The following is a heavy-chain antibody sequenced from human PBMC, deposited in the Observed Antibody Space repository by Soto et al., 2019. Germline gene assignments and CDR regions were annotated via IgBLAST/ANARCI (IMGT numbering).Heavy chain of an antibody. V-gene: IGHV3-11*01. CDR3: ARVKTVRGTTVTTFDYFDY. CDR2: ISSSGSTI. CDR1: GFTFSDYY. Sequence: PGGSLRLSCAASGFTFSDYYMSWIRQAPGKGLEWVSYISSSGSTIYYADSVKGRFTISRDNAKNSLYLQMNSLRAEDTAVYYCARVKTVRGTTVTTFDYFDYWGQGTLVNVSS. J-gene: IGHJ4*02. D-gene: IGHD4-17*01.